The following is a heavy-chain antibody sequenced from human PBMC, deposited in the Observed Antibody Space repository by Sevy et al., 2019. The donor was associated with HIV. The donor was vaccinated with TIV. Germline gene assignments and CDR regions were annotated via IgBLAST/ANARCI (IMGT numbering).Heavy chain of an antibody. D-gene: IGHD2-8*01. CDR3: ARGRKTTEEWLEELDYYYGLDV. Sequence: GGSLRLSCAASGFSLTTSDMHWVRQAPGKGLEWVAYVRNDGSNKYYANSVRDRFTISTDSPKNTIYLQMNSLRDEDTAIYYCARGRKTTEEWLEELDYYYGLDVWGQGTTVTVSS. V-gene: IGHV3-30*02. CDR2: VRNDGSNK. J-gene: IGHJ6*02. CDR1: GFSLTTSD.